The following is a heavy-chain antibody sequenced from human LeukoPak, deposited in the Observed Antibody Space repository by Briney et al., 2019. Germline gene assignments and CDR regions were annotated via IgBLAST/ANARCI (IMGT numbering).Heavy chain of an antibody. CDR2: INPNSGGT. D-gene: IGHD3-3*01. CDR1: GYTFTGYY. J-gene: IGHJ4*02. V-gene: IGHV1-2*02. CDR3: AATIFGVANPDY. Sequence: ASVKVSCKASGYTFTGYYMHWVRQAPGQGLEWMGWINPNSGGTNYAQKFQGRATMTRDTSISTAYMELSRLRSDDTAVYYCAATIFGVANPDYWGQGTLVTVSS.